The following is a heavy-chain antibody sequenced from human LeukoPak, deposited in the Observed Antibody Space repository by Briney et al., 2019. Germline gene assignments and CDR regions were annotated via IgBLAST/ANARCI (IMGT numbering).Heavy chain of an antibody. CDR3: ASWDDFWSGYYRDAFDI. D-gene: IGHD3-3*01. CDR1: GYTFTGYY. V-gene: IGHV1-2*02. Sequence: GASVKVSCKASGYTFTGYYMHWVRQAPGQGLEWMGWINPNSGGTNYAQKFQGRVTMPRDTSISTAYMELSRLRSDDTAVYYCASWDDFWSGYYRDAFDIWGQGTMVTVSS. J-gene: IGHJ3*02. CDR2: INPNSGGT.